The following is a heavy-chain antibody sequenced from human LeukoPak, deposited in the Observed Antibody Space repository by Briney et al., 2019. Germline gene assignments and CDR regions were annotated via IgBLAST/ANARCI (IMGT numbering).Heavy chain of an antibody. J-gene: IGHJ4*02. V-gene: IGHV3-23*01. CDR3: ASLRSSSWYDHFDY. Sequence: GGSLRLSCVASGFTFSTFAMIWVRQPPGKGLEWVSSIFPSSGEIHYADSVRGRFTISRDNSKNTLYLQMNSLRAEDTAVYYCASLRSSSWYDHFDYWGQGTLVTVSS. D-gene: IGHD6-13*01. CDR2: IFPSSGEI. CDR1: GFTFSTFA.